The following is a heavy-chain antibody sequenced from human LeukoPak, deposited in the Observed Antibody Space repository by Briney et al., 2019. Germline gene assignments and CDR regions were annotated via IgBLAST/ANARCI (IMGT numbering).Heavy chain of an antibody. V-gene: IGHV4-59*08. CDR1: GGSISSYY. Sequence: SETLSLTCTVSGGSISSYYWSWIRQPPGKGLEWIGYIYYSGSTNYNPSLKSRVTISVDKSKHQFSLKLSSVTAADTAVYYCARQASYGDYPALFDYWGQGTLVTVSS. J-gene: IGHJ4*02. CDR3: ARQASYGDYPALFDY. D-gene: IGHD4-17*01. CDR2: IYYSGST.